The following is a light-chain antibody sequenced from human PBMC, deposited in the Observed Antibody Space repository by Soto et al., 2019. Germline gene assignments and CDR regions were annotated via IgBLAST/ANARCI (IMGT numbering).Light chain of an antibody. CDR1: QNIFSN. CDR3: QQYNNWPFT. V-gene: IGKV3-15*01. CDR2: GAS. J-gene: IGKJ4*01. Sequence: EIVMTQSPATLSVSLGXRXXLXXRASQNIFSNLAWYQQKPGQAPRLLIYGASTRATGIPARFSGSGSGTEFTLTISSLQSEDFAVYYCQQYNNWPFTFGGGTKVDIK.